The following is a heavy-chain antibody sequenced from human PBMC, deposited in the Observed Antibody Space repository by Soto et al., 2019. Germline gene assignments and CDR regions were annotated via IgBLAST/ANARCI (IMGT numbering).Heavy chain of an antibody. CDR1: GGSISSYY. CDR3: ARGLAAAGQLYHVSFDP. D-gene: IGHD6-13*01. J-gene: IGHJ5*02. V-gene: IGHV4-59*01. Sequence: TSETLSLTCTVSGGSISSYYWSWIRQPPGKGLEWIGYIYYSGSTNYNPSLKSRVTISVDTSKNQFSLKLSSVTAADTAVYYCARGLAAAGQLYHVSFDPWGQGTLVTVSS. CDR2: IYYSGST.